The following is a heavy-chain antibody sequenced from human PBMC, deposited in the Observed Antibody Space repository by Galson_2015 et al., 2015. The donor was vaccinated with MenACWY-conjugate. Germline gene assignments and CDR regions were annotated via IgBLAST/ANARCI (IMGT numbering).Heavy chain of an antibody. CDR2: IYFSDKI. J-gene: IGHJ4*02. CDR3: ARGPSRWSRY. V-gene: IGHV4-59*12. Sequence: SETLSLTCTVSGGSSSSYYWSWVRQAPGKGLEWIANIYFSDKINYNPSLQSRVTMSVDTSKNQFSLKLSSVTAADTAVYYCARGPSRWSRYWGQGTLVTVSS. D-gene: IGHD4-23*01. CDR1: GGSSSSYY.